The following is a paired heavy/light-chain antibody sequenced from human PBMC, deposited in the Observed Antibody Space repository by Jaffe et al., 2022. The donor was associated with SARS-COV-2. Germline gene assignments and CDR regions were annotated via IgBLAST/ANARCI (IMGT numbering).Light chain of an antibody. V-gene: IGLV2-23*01. CDR1: SGDVGSYAL. CDR2: EGS. Sequence: QSALTQPASVSGSPGQSITISCIGSSGDVGSYALVSWYQQHPGKVPKLILYEGSKRPSGVSDRFSGSKSGNTASLTISGLQAEDEADYYCCSYAGSNSYVFGTGTRVTVL. CDR3: CSYAGSNSYV. J-gene: IGLJ1*01.
Heavy chain of an antibody. CDR2: IWYDGSNT. J-gene: IGHJ4*02. CDR1: GFAFGTYG. Sequence: QVQLVDSGGGVVQPGKSLRLSCAASGFAFGTYGMHWVRQAPGKGLECVAFIWYDGSNTNYAESVRGRFTISRDNSKNTLYLQMNSLRVEDTAVYYCARDNVGGYGSGSPTGLPFDYWGQGTLVSVSS. D-gene: IGHD3-10*01. CDR3: ARDNVGGYGSGSPTGLPFDY. V-gene: IGHV3-33*01.